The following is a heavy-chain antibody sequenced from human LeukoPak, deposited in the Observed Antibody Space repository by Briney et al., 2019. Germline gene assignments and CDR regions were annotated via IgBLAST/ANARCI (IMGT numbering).Heavy chain of an antibody. CDR2: ISSSSSTI. CDR1: GFTFSSYS. Sequence: GGSLRLSCAASGFTFSSYSMNWVRQAPGKGLEWVSYISSSSSTIYYADSVKGRFTISRDNSKNTLYLQMNSLRAEDTAVYYCAKGLYFYDNSGYATFDYWGQGTLVTVSS. CDR3: AKGLYFYDNSGYATFDY. V-gene: IGHV3-48*01. D-gene: IGHD3-22*01. J-gene: IGHJ4*02.